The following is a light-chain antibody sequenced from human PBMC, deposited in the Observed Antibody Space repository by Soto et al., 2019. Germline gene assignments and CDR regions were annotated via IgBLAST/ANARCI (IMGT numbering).Light chain of an antibody. J-gene: IGKJ2*01. Sequence: EILMTQSPVTLSVTPGERVMVYGAARQSVSSNVAWYQRKPGQPPRLLGYGATSRVRSVPARFSGSGSGTSFTLTISNLQSEDFAVYWCQQYDSWPQTYGQGTRLEIK. CDR2: GAT. V-gene: IGKV3-15*01. CDR3: QQYDSWPQT. CDR1: QSVSSN.